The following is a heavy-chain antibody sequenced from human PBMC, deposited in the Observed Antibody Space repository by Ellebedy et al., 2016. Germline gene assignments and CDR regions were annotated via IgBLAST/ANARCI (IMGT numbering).Heavy chain of an antibody. CDR1: GGSISSYY. V-gene: IGHV4-59*01. Sequence: SETLSLXXTVSGGSISSYYWSWIRQPPGKGLEWIGYIYYSGSTNYNPSLKSRVTISVDTSKDQFSLKLSSVTAADTAVYYCARVAGFGELTNFDYWGQGTLVTVSS. CDR3: ARVAGFGELTNFDY. J-gene: IGHJ4*02. D-gene: IGHD3-10*01. CDR2: IYYSGST.